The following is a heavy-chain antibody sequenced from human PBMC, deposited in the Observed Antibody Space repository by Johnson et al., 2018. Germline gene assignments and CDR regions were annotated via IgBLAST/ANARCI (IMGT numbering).Heavy chain of an antibody. CDR1: GGTFTNYA. J-gene: IGHJ6*02. Sequence: QVQLVQSGAEVKNPGSSVKVSCKASGGTFTNYAINWVRQAPGQGLEWMGGILPIFGTGTYAQKFQGRVTISADKSTRTAYMELSSLRAEDTAVYYCAGVDGSGSHPYYYYGMEVWGQGTSVTVSS. D-gene: IGHD3-10*01. CDR2: ILPIFGTG. V-gene: IGHV1-69*14. CDR3: AGVDGSGSHPYYYYGMEV.